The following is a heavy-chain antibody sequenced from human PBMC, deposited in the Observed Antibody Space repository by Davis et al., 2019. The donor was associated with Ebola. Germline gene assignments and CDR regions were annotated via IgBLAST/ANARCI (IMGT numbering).Heavy chain of an antibody. CDR1: GYTFTSYV. Sequence: AASVKVSCKASGYTFTSYVISWVRQAPGQGREGLGWVSAYNGNTNYSQKLQGRVTMTTDKSTSTAYMELRSLRSDDSAVYYFAGKGFLEWLLSTDSYGMDVWGQGTTVTVSS. J-gene: IGHJ6*02. D-gene: IGHD3-3*01. CDR2: VSAYNGNT. V-gene: IGHV1-18*04. CDR3: AGKGFLEWLLSTDSYGMDV.